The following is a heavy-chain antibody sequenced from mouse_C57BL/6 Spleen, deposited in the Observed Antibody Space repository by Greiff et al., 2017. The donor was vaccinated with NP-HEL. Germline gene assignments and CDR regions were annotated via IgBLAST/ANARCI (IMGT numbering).Heavy chain of an antibody. Sequence: SGAELVKPGASVKISCKASGYAFSSYWMNWVKQRPGKGLEWIGQIYPGDGDTNYNGKFKGKATLTADKSSSTAYMQLSSLTSEDSAVYFCARNYDYGLYYFDYWGQGTTLTVSS. CDR2: IYPGDGDT. J-gene: IGHJ2*01. CDR1: GYAFSSYW. CDR3: ARNYDYGLYYFDY. D-gene: IGHD2-4*01. V-gene: IGHV1-80*01.